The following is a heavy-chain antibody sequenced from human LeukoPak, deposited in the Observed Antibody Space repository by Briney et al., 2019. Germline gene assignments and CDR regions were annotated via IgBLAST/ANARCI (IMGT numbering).Heavy chain of an antibody. CDR3: ARADYDSSGYYYYYYYMDV. V-gene: IGHV4-61*01. J-gene: IGHJ6*03. CDR1: GYSISSGYY. Sequence: SETLSLTCTVSGYSISSGYYWGWIRQPPGKGLEWIGYIYYSGSTNYNPSLKSRVTISVDTSKNQFSLKLSSVTAADTAVYYCARADYDSSGYYYYYYYMDVWGKGTTVTVSS. CDR2: IYYSGST. D-gene: IGHD3-22*01.